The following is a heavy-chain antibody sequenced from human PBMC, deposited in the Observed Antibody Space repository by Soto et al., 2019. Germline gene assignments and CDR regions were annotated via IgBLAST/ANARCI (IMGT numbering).Heavy chain of an antibody. J-gene: IGHJ4*02. CDR3: GAPPGGGGY. CDR1: GFTVSNNY. CDR2: IYSGGYT. Sequence: EVQLVESGGGLIQPGGSLRLSCAVSGFTVSNNYMSWVRQAPGKGLEGVSVIYSGGYTAYGDSVKGRFTISRDNSKNTPFLQMNSRGAVDPAVFFWGAPPGGGGYWGQGTLVTVSS. V-gene: IGHV3-53*01. D-gene: IGHD3-10*01.